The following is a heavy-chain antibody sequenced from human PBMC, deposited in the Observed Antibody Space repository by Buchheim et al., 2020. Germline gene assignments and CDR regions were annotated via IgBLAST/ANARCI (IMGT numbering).Heavy chain of an antibody. V-gene: IGHV4-39*01. CDR2: VYYSGRT. CDR1: GGSISSSPYC. CDR3: ARRDDDYWFDP. J-gene: IGHJ5*02. Sequence: QLQLQESGPGLVKPSETLSLTCTVSGGSISSSPYCWGWIRQPPGKGLEWIGSVYYSGRTYYNPSLKSRVTISVDTSKNQFPLKLSSVTAADAAVYYCARRDDDYWFDPWGQGTL. D-gene: IGHD4-17*01.